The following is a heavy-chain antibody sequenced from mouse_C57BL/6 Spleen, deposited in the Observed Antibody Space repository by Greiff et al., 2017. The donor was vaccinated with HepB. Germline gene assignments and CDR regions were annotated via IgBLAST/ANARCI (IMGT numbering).Heavy chain of an antibody. Sequence: VKLQQPGAELVKPGASVKLSCKASGYTFTSYWMHWVKQRPGQGLEWIGMIHPNSGSTNYNEKFKSKATLTVDKSSSTAYMQLSSLTSEDSAVYYCVYYGSSPYWGQGTTLTVSS. V-gene: IGHV1-64*01. CDR1: GYTFTSYW. CDR3: VYYGSSPY. CDR2: IHPNSGST. J-gene: IGHJ2*01. D-gene: IGHD1-1*01.